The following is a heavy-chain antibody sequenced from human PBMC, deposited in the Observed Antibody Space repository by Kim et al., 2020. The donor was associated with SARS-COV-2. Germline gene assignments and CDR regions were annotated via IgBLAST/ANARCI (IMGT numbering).Heavy chain of an antibody. J-gene: IGHJ5*02. D-gene: IGHD3-9*01. Sequence: VKGRFTISRDDSKNTLYLQMNSLKTEDTAVYYCTTAKYYDILTGHSPHDPWGQGTLVTVSS. V-gene: IGHV3-15*01. CDR3: TTAKYYDILTGHSPHDP.